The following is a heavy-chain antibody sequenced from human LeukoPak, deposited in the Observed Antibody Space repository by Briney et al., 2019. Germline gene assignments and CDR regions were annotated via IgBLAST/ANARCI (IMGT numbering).Heavy chain of an antibody. J-gene: IGHJ4*02. D-gene: IGHD5-12*01. V-gene: IGHV3-49*03. CDR1: GFTFSDHA. CDR2: IRSKVYGGTT. Sequence: GGSLRLSCTASGFTFSDHAMRWFRQAPGKGLEWVGFIRSKVYGGTTEYAASVKGRFTISRDDSKSIAYLQMNSLKTEDTAVYYCVRYSGDADYWGQGTLVTVSS. CDR3: VRYSGDADY.